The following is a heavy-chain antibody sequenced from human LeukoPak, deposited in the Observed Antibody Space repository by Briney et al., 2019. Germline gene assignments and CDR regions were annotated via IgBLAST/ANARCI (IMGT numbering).Heavy chain of an antibody. Sequence: GGSLRLSCATTGFTFNKFVMSWVRQAPGKGLGWVSTVSAGGSITYYTDSVKGRFTIPRDNSKNTLYLQMNSLRAEDTAVYYCAELGITMIGGVWGKGTTVTISS. CDR3: AELGITMIGGV. CDR1: GFTFNKFV. J-gene: IGHJ6*04. V-gene: IGHV3-23*01. CDR2: VSAGGSIT. D-gene: IGHD3-10*02.